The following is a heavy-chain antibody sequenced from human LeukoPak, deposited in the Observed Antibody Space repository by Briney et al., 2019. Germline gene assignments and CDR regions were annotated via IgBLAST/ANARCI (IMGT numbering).Heavy chain of an antibody. CDR3: AREGYTSSWYSGYYYFDY. J-gene: IGHJ4*02. D-gene: IGHD6-13*01. CDR2: INTSGST. Sequence: SQTLSLTCTVSGGSISSGSYFWTWIRQPAGKGLEWIGRINTSGSTNYNPSLKSRVTISVDTSKNQFSLKLSSVTAADTAVFYCAREGYTSSWYSGYYYFDYWGQGTLVTVSP. CDR1: GGSISSGSYF. V-gene: IGHV4-61*02.